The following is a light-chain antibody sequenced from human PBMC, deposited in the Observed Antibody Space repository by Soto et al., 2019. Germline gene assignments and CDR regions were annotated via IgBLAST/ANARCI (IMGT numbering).Light chain of an antibody. CDR2: GAS. Sequence: EIVMTQSPATLSVFPGERATLSCRASQSVSSNLAWYQQKVGQAPRLLMYGASTRATGTPARFSGSGSGTEFTLTISSLQSEDFAVYYCQQYNKWPRTFGQGTEVEIK. CDR1: QSVSSN. J-gene: IGKJ1*01. CDR3: QQYNKWPRT. V-gene: IGKV3-15*01.